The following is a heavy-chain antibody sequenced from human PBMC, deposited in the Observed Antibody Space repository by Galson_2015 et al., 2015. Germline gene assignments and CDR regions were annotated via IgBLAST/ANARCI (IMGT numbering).Heavy chain of an antibody. D-gene: IGHD6-13*01. J-gene: IGHJ6*03. CDR3: AKTSVAAGSSGYMDA. CDR2: ISWNSDVI. V-gene: IGHV3-9*01. CDR1: GYTFDDYA. Sequence: SLRLSCEASGYTFDDYAINWLRHVPGKGLEWVSGISWNSDVIVYADYVKGRFTISRDDAKNSLYLEMNSLRAEDTALDYCAKTSVAAGSSGYMDAWGKGTTVTVSS.